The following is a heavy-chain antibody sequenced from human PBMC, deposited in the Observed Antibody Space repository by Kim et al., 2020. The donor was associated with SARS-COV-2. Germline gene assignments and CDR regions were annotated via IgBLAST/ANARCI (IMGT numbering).Heavy chain of an antibody. V-gene: IGHV5-51*01. J-gene: IGHJ5*02. CDR3: ARGGTKLGFDA. CDR2: T. Sequence: TRYNPSFKGQVIISVDKSISTAFLQCSSLKASDTAMYYCARGGTKLGFDAWGQGTLVSVSS. D-gene: IGHD7-27*01.